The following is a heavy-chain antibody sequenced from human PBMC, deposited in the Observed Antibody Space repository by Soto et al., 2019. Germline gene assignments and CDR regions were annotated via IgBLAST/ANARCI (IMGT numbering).Heavy chain of an antibody. Sequence: QVHLQQWGAGLLRPSETLSLTCAVYGGSFSGYYWSWIRQPPGKGLGWIGEINHSGSTTYNPPLKSRVIISIGTPKNQFSLKLSSVTAADTAVYYCASSHSLTIFGVVAGRLYYWGQGTPVTVSS. CDR2: INHSGST. CDR1: GGSFSGYY. D-gene: IGHD3-3*01. CDR3: ASSHSLTIFGVVAGRLYY. V-gene: IGHV4-34*01. J-gene: IGHJ4*02.